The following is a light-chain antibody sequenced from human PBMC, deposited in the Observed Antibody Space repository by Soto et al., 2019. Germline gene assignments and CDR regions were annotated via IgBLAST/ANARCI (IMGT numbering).Light chain of an antibody. Sequence: EIVLTQSPGTLSSSPGERATLSCRASQSIDSRYLAWYQHKPGQAPRLLIYATSSRATGIPDRFGGSGSGTDFTLTINRLEPEDFAVYYCQQYFGSSWTFGHGTKVDIK. J-gene: IGKJ1*01. CDR2: ATS. CDR3: QQYFGSSWT. CDR1: QSIDSRY. V-gene: IGKV3-20*01.